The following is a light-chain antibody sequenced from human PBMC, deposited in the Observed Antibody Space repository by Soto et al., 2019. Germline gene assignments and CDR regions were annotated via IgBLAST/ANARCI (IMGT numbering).Light chain of an antibody. J-gene: IGLJ2*01. CDR1: SSDVGGYNY. CDR2: DVS. CDR3: SSYTSSSIPLLV. Sequence: QSVLTQPASVSGSPGQSITISCTGTSSDVGGYNYVSWYQQHPGKAPKLMIYDVSNRPSGVSNRFSGSKSGNTASLTISGLQAEDEADYYCSSYTSSSIPLLVFGGGTKLTVL. V-gene: IGLV2-14*01.